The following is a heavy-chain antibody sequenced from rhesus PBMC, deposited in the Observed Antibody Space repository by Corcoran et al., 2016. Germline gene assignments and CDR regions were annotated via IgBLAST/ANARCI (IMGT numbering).Heavy chain of an antibody. V-gene: IGHV4S7*01. CDR1: AGFLRERLF. Sequence: QVQLQVSVSVLVKPSETLALTCNVSAGFLRERLFWNSDRPSPGKGLEWLGNLFGGVGITFYNPTLKSRLTISKDTARNQCSLMLRSVTDADTAIYFCARAPTEATTLRFDVWDPGVLVTVSS. CDR2: LFGGVGIT. J-gene: IGHJ5-1*01. D-gene: IGHD4-29*01. CDR3: ARAPTEATTLRFDV.